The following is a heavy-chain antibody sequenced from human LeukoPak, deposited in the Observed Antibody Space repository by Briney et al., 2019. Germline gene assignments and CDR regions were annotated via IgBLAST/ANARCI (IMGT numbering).Heavy chain of an antibody. CDR2: INWSSDTK. CDR3: AKDTGGNGAYFYAMDV. CDR1: GFAFHNYA. V-gene: IGHV3-9*01. D-gene: IGHD4-23*01. J-gene: IGHJ6*02. Sequence: GRSLRLSCVGSGFAFHNYAMHWVRRPPGKGPEWVSAINWSSDTKAYADSVKGRFTISRDRARNSLYLQMDSLRPEDTALYYCAKDTGGNGAYFYAMDVWGQGTSVTVSS.